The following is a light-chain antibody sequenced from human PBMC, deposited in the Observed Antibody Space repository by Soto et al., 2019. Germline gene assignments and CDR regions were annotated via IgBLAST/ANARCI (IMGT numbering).Light chain of an antibody. Sequence: QSVLNQPASVSGSPGQSITISCTGTSSDVGRYDYVSWYQQHPGKAPKLLIYDVRSRPSGVSNRFSGSKSGNAASLTISGLQAEDEADYFCTSYISSSTLGVFGTGTKVTVL. CDR2: DVR. V-gene: IGLV2-14*03. CDR1: SSDVGRYDY. CDR3: TSYISSSTLGV. J-gene: IGLJ1*01.